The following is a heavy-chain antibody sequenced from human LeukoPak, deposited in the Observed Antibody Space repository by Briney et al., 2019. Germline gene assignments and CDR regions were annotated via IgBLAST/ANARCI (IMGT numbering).Heavy chain of an antibody. Sequence: SETLSLTCAVYGGSFSGYYWSWIRQPPGKGLEWIGEINHSGSTNYNPSLKSRVTISVDTSKNQFSLKLSSVTAADTAVYYCARERLLWFGELLYYYGMDVWGQGTTVTVS. CDR3: ARERLLWFGELLYYYGMDV. V-gene: IGHV4-34*01. CDR1: GGSFSGYY. D-gene: IGHD3-10*01. J-gene: IGHJ6*02. CDR2: INHSGST.